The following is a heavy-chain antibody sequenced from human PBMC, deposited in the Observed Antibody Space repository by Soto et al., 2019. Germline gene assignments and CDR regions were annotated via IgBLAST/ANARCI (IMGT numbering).Heavy chain of an antibody. J-gene: IGHJ4*02. CDR3: AGAQLPPECSSASCYVDY. V-gene: IGHV3-7*01. CDR2: IKRDGSEK. Sequence: VQLVESGGGLVQPGGSLRVSCAASGFTFSSYWMTWVRQVPGKGLEWVANIKRDGSEKYYVDSVRGRFTISRDNAKDSLYLQMNSLRAEDTAVYYCAGAQLPPECSSASCYVDYWGQGALVTVSS. CDR1: GFTFSSYW. D-gene: IGHD2-2*01.